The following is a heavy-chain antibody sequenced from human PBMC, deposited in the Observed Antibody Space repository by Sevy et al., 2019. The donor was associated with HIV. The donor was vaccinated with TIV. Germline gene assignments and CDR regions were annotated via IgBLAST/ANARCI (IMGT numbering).Heavy chain of an antibody. CDR2: ISSSSSYI. D-gene: IGHD5-12*01. Sequence: GGSLRLSCAASGFTFSSYRMNWVRQAPGKGLEWVSSISSSSSYIYYADSVKGRFTISRDNAKNSLYLQMNSLRAEDTAVYYCARDLLDGYNYVSPEGYFDYWGQGTLVTVSS. CDR1: GFTFSSYR. J-gene: IGHJ4*02. V-gene: IGHV3-21*01. CDR3: ARDLLDGYNYVSPEGYFDY.